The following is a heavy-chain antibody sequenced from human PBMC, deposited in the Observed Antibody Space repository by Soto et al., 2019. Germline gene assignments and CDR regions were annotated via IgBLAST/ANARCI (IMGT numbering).Heavy chain of an antibody. CDR2: ITSSSSYT. J-gene: IGHJ4*02. CDR1: GLTFSDYY. V-gene: IGHV3-11*05. CDR3: ARADHSDTRFYWK. D-gene: IGHD3-22*01. Sequence: QLQLVESGGGLVKPGGALRLSCAASGLTFSDYYISWIRPAPGKGLEWVSYITSSSSYTIYADSVMGRFTRSRDNAKNFIFLPVNSLSVNASALYYCARADHSDTRFYWKWCQGSVVPFPS.